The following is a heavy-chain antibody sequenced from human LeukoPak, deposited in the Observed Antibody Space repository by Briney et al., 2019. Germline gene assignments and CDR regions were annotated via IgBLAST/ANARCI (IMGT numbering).Heavy chain of an antibody. CDR1: GFTFSSYW. V-gene: IGHV3-7*01. Sequence: GGSLRLSCAASGFTFSSYWMSWVRQAPGKGLEWVANIKQDGSEKYYVDSVKGRFTISRDNAKNSLYLQVNSLRAEDTAVYYCARYLITILTYFDYWGQGTLVTVSS. CDR2: IKQDGSEK. J-gene: IGHJ4*02. D-gene: IGHD2-8*01. CDR3: ARYLITILTYFDY.